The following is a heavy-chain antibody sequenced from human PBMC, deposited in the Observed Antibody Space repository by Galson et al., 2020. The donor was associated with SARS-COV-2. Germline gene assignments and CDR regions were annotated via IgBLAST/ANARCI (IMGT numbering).Heavy chain of an antibody. CDR1: GDSISSYY. D-gene: IGHD6-19*01. V-gene: IGHV4-59*01. CDR2: FYYSGST. CDR3: AREGGGWKYYYGMDV. J-gene: IGHJ6*02. Sequence: SETLSLTCTISGDSISSYYWSWIRQPPGKGLEWIGFFYYSGSTNYNPSLKSRVTISVDTSKNQFSLRLSSVTAADTAVYFCAREGGGWKYYYGMDVWGQGTTVTVSS.